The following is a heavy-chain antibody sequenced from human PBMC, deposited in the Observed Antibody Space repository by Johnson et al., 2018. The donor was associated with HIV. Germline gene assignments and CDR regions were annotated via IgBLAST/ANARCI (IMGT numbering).Heavy chain of an antibody. D-gene: IGHD3-16*01. Sequence: QVQLVESGGGVVQPGRSLRLSCAASRITLSSYGMHWVRQAPGKGLEWVAVISYDGSNTFHADSVKGRFIISRDNSKNTLYLQMNSLRAEDTAVYFCARAYTYGAFDLWGQGTLVTVSS. CDR1: RITLSSYG. CDR3: ARAYTYGAFDL. CDR2: ISYDGSNT. J-gene: IGHJ3*01. V-gene: IGHV3-30*03.